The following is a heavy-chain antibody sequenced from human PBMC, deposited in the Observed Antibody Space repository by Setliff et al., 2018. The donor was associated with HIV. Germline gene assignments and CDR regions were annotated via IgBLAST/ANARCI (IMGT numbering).Heavy chain of an antibody. Sequence: SETLSLTCAVYGGSFSEYFWGWIRQPPEKGLEWIGSIYYSGSTYYNPSLKSRVTISIDTSRNQFSLKLTSVTAADTAMYYCARRHTAFDPWGQGTLVTVSS. D-gene: IGHD5-18*01. CDR1: GGSFSEYF. J-gene: IGHJ5*02. CDR3: ARRHTAFDP. CDR2: IYYSGST. V-gene: IGHV4-39*01.